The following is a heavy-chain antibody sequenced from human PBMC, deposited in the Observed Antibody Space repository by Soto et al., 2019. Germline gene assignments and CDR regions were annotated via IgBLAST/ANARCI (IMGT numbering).Heavy chain of an antibody. CDR3: TRALASGDY. J-gene: IGHJ4*02. Sequence: QVQLVQPGAEVKKPGASVKFSCKASGYIFTNFYIHSVRQAPGQGLEWIGIINPNGGSTNYAQNFQGRVTMTRDTSTSTVYMALSSLRSEDTAVYYCTRALASGDYWGQGTLITVSS. D-gene: IGHD6-6*01. CDR1: GYIFTNFY. CDR2: INPNGGST. V-gene: IGHV1-46*03.